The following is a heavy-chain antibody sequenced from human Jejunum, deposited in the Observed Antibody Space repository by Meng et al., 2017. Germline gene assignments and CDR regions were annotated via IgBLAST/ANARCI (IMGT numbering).Heavy chain of an antibody. V-gene: IGHV1-46*01. D-gene: IGHD3-10*01. CDR3: VREFRGGYFDY. Sequence: QVLLVQSVAEVKKTGTSVKVSCKSTEHTFSNYYLHCVRQAPGQGLEWMGVSNPNDGGTNYAQNFQGRVTMTRDTSTNTVNMELISLKSEDTAVYYCVREFRGGYFDYWGQGTLVTVSS. J-gene: IGHJ4*02. CDR1: EHTFSNYY. CDR2: SNPNDGGT.